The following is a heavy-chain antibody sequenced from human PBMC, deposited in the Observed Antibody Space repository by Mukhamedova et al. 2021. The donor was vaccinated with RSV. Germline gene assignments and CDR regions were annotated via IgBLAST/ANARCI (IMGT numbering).Heavy chain of an antibody. CDR2: IKHDGSEK. J-gene: IGHJ3*01. V-gene: IGHV3-7*01. CDR3: ARDPYVGNYGAFDV. Sequence: LRQAPGEALEWVASIKHDGSEKHYGDSVKGRFTISRDNAKDSLYLQMNSLRADDTAVYYCARDPYVGNYGAFDVWGQGTMVTVSS. D-gene: IGHD4/OR15-4a*01.